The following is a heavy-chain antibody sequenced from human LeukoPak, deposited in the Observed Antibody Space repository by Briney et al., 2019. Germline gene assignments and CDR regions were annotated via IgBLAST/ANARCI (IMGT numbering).Heavy chain of an antibody. CDR1: GFLFRDYG. D-gene: IGHD2-2*01. CDR2: IRFDGSNK. J-gene: IGHJ5*02. Sequence: GGSLRLSCVASGFLFRDYGMNWDRQVPGKGLEWVTFIRFDGSNKYYADSVKGRFTISRDNAKNSLYLQMNSLRAEDTAVYYCAINYAFDPWGQGTLVTVSS. V-gene: IGHV3-30*02. CDR3: AINYAFDP.